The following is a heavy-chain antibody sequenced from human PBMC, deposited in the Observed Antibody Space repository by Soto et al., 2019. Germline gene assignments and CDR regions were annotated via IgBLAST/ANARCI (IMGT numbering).Heavy chain of an antibody. V-gene: IGHV1-18*01. D-gene: IGHD2-2*01. CDR1: GYTFSNYG. CDR3: ERVVPGAEAWFGP. J-gene: IGHJ5*02. CDR2: ISLYSDGT. Sequence: ASVKVSCKTSGYTFSNYGITWVRQAPGQPLEWLGWISLYSDGTNYAQKIQGRVSMTTDTSTTTAYMELRSLRSDDTAVYYCERVVPGAEAWFGPWGQGTLVTVSS.